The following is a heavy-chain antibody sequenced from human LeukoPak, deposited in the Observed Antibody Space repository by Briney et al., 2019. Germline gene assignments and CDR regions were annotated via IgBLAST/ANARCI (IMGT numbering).Heavy chain of an antibody. Sequence: ASVKVSCKASGYTFTSYGISWVRQAPGQGLEWMGGISAYNGNTNYAQKLQGRVTMTTDTSTSTAYMELRSLRSDHTAVYYCARDTYYDFWSGYSPFDPWGQGTLVTVSS. V-gene: IGHV1-18*01. D-gene: IGHD3-3*01. CDR1: GYTFTSYG. J-gene: IGHJ5*02. CDR3: ARDTYYDFWSGYSPFDP. CDR2: ISAYNGNT.